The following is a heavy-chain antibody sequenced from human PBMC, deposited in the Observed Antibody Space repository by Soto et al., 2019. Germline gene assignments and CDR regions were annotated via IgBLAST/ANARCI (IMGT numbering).Heavy chain of an antibody. CDR3: ARGYMVRGVIITVSRWFDP. CDR1: GGTSISSSYC. CDR2: IYYSGST. J-gene: IGHJ5*02. Sequence: PLETHPLTSTVSGGTSISSSYCWGWIRQPPGKGLEWIGSIYYSGSTYYNPSLKSRATISVDTSKNQFSLKLSSVTAADTAVYYCARGYMVRGVIITVSRWFDPWGQGTLVTVS. D-gene: IGHD3-10*01. V-gene: IGHV4-39*07.